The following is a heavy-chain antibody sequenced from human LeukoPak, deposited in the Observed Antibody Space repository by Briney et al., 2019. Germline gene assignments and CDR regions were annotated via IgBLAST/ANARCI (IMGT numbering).Heavy chain of an antibody. V-gene: IGHV1-69*13. Sequence: GASVKVSCKASGGTFSSYAISWVRQAPGQGLEWMGGIIPIFGTANYAQKFQGRVTITADESTSTAYMELSSLRSEDTAVYYCAKGPLIEVAGTTWDHWGQGTLVTVSS. CDR3: AKGPLIEVAGTTWDH. CDR2: IIPIFGTA. D-gene: IGHD6-19*01. J-gene: IGHJ4*02. CDR1: GGTFSSYA.